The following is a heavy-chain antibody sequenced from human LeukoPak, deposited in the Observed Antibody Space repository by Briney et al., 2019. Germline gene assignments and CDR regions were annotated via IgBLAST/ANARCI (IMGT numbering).Heavy chain of an antibody. V-gene: IGHV1-2*02. CDR2: INPNSGGT. J-gene: IGHJ5*02. CDR1: GYTFTGYY. CDR3: ARVVGRRPFNWFDP. Sequence: ASVKVSCKASGYTFTGYYMHWVRQAPGQGLEWMGWINPNSGGTNYAQEFQGRVTMTRDTSISTAYMELSRLRSDDTAVYYCARVVGRRPFNWFDPWGQGTLVTVSS. D-gene: IGHD3-16*02.